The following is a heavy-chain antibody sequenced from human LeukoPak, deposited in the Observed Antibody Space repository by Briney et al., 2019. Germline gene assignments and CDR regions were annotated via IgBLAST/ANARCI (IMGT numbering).Heavy chain of an antibody. CDR2: ISSSSSYI. D-gene: IGHD3-22*01. Sequence: GGSLRLSCAASGFTFSSYSMNWVRQAPGKGLEWVSSISSSSSYIYYADSVKGRFTISRDNARNSLYLQMNSLRAEDTAVYYCARDSGYYEPMSYWGQGTLVTVSS. J-gene: IGHJ4*02. CDR1: GFTFSSYS. CDR3: ARDSGYYEPMSY. V-gene: IGHV3-21*01.